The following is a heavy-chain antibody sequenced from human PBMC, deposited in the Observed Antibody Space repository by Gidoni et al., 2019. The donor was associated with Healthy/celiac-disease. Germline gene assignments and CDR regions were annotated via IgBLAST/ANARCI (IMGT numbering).Heavy chain of an antibody. CDR1: GGSFSGYY. CDR3: ARGLGYCSGGSCYDY. Sequence: QVQLQQWGAGLLKPSETLSLTCAVYGGSFSGYYWSWIRQPPGKGLEWIGEINHGGSTNYNPSLKSRVTISVDTSKNQFSLKLSSVTAADTAVYYCARGLGYCSGGSCYDYWGQGTLVTVSS. J-gene: IGHJ4*02. D-gene: IGHD2-15*01. CDR2: INHGGST. V-gene: IGHV4-34*01.